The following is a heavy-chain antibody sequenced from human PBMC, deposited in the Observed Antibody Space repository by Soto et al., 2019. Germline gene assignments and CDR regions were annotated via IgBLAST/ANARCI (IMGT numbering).Heavy chain of an antibody. Sequence: SETLSLTCTVSGGSISSSSYYWGWIRQPPGKGLEWIGSIYFSGSTYYNPSLKSRVTISVDTSKNQFSLKLSSVTAADTAVYYCASHYDYDSSGYYYGQSWGQGTLVTVSS. V-gene: IGHV4-39*01. J-gene: IGHJ4*02. D-gene: IGHD3-22*01. CDR1: GGSISSSSYY. CDR3: ASHYDYDSSGYYYGQS. CDR2: IYFSGST.